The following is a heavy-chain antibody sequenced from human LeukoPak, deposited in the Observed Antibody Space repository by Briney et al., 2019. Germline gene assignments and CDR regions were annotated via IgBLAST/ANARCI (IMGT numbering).Heavy chain of an antibody. V-gene: IGHV1-69*13. J-gene: IGHJ5*02. CDR1: GGTFSSYA. Sequence: ASVKVSCEASGGTFSSYAISWVRQAPGQGLEWMGGIIPIFGTANYAQKFQGRVTITADESTSTAYMELSSLRSEDTAVYYCARDCVVRGVICWFDPWGQGTLVTVSS. D-gene: IGHD3-10*01. CDR2: IIPIFGTA. CDR3: ARDCVVRGVICWFDP.